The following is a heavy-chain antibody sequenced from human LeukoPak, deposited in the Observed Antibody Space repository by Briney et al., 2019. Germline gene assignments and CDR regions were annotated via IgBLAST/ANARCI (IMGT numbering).Heavy chain of an antibody. J-gene: IGHJ6*03. D-gene: IGHD1-26*01. Sequence: ASVKVSCKASGYTLSNSGISWVRQAPGQGLEWMGWISTYSGTTNYAHNLQGRLTMTTDTSTSTAYMELRNLKSDDTAVYYCSRSGGYYFYMDVWGKGTTVTVSS. CDR1: GYTLSNSG. CDR3: SRSGGYYFYMDV. CDR2: ISTYSGTT. V-gene: IGHV1-18*01.